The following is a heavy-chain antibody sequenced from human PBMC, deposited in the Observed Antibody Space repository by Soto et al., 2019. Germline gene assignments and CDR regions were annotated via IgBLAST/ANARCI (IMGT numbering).Heavy chain of an antibody. D-gene: IGHD2-15*01. CDR1: GFTFSSYA. J-gene: IGHJ4*02. CDR2: ISGSGGST. V-gene: IGHV3-23*01. CDR3: AKGDLGYCSGGSCYYFDY. Sequence: GGSLRLSCAASGFTFSSYAMSWVRQAPGKGLEWVSAISGSGGSTYYADSVKGRFTISRDNSKNTLYLQMNSLRAEDTAVYYCAKGDLGYCSGGSCYYFDYWGQGTLVTVSS.